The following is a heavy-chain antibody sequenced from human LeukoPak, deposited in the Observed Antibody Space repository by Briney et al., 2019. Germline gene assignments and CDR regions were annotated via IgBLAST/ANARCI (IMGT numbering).Heavy chain of an antibody. CDR1: GFSFGSYT. D-gene: IGHD1-26*01. V-gene: IGHV3-30*04. CDR3: ARDSWALDY. Sequence: PGRSLRLSCVASGFSFGSYTMHWVRQAPGKGLEWVAVTSYAVGNNYYADSVKGRFTISRDNSKNTLYLQMNNLRDEDTGSYYCARDSWALDYWGQGTLVTVSS. J-gene: IGHJ4*02. CDR2: TSYAVGNN.